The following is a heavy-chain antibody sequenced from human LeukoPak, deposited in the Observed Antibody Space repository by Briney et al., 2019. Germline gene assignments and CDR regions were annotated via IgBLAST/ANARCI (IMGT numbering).Heavy chain of an antibody. CDR3: ASGVHIPVSGWHFDF. J-gene: IGHJ2*01. CDR2: ISGPSNTI. V-gene: IGHV3-48*02. Sequence: GGSLRLSCAASGFPFNTFHINWVRQPPGKGLEWIAFISGPSNTIDYADPVRGRFTISHDYARNLVYLQINVLRDDTTAVYYCASGVHIPVSGWHFDFWGRGAQVTVSS. CDR1: GFPFNTFH. D-gene: IGHD2-8*01.